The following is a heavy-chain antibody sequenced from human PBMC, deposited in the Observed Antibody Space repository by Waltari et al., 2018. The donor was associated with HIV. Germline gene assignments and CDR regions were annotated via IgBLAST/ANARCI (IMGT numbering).Heavy chain of an antibody. CDR3: AKAPNVIQPSYYYYGMDV. J-gene: IGHJ6*02. CDR1: GFSFSSYA. V-gene: IGHV3-30*02. CDR2: LRCEESDE. Sequence: QVQLVESGGGAVQPGGSLTLSCAASGFSFSSYAMQWVRQSPGKGLGWVAFLRCEESDEWYSESVKGRFTISRDNFKNTVDLQMNSLRVEDTAVYYCAKAPNVIQPSYYYYGMDVWGQGTTVTVPS.